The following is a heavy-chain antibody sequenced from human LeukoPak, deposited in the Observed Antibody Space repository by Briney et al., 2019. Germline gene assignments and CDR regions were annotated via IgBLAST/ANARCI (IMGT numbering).Heavy chain of an antibody. D-gene: IGHD3-9*01. CDR2: INHSGST. V-gene: IGHV4-34*01. J-gene: IGHJ6*03. Sequence: SETLSLTCAVYGGSFSGYYWSWIRQPPGKGLEWIGEINHSGSTNYNPSLKSRVTISVDTSKNQFSLKLSSVTAADTAVYYCARHKVPDYDILTGYSRYYYYYMDVWGKGTTVTISS. CDR1: GGSFSGYY. CDR3: ARHKVPDYDILTGYSRYYYYYMDV.